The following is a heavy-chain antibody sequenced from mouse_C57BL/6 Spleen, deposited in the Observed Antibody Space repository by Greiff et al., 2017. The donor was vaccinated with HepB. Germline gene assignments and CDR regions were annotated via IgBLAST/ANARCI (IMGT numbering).Heavy chain of an antibody. CDR2: INPNNGGT. J-gene: IGHJ1*03. CDR3: ARLDSYYGSSYWYFDV. Sequence: EVQLQQSGPELVKPGASVKIPCKASGYTFTDYNMDWVKQSHGKSLEWIGDINPNNGGTIYNQKFKGKATLTVDKSSSTAYMELRSLTSEDTAVYYCARLDSYYGSSYWYFDVWGTGTTVTVSS. V-gene: IGHV1-18*01. D-gene: IGHD1-1*01. CDR1: GYTFTDYN.